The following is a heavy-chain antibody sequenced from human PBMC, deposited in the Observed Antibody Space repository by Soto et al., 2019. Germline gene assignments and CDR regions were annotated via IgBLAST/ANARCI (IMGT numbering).Heavy chain of an antibody. CDR1: GFTFSSYG. V-gene: IGHV3-33*01. Sequence: GGSLRLSCAASGFTFSSYGMHWVRQAPGKGLEWVAVIWYDGSNKYYADSVKGRFTISRDNSKNTLYLQMNSLRAEDTAVYYCARDSRYYDFWSGYQGARSFYYYGMDVWGQGTTVTVSS. CDR2: IWYDGSNK. D-gene: IGHD3-3*01. J-gene: IGHJ6*02. CDR3: ARDSRYYDFWSGYQGARSFYYYGMDV.